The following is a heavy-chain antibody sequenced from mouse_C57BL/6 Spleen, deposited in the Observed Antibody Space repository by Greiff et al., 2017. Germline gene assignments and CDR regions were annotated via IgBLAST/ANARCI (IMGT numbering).Heavy chain of an antibody. J-gene: IGHJ1*03. D-gene: IGHD1-1*01. CDR1: GYTFTRYW. CDR2: IDPSDSYT. V-gene: IGHV1-59*01. Sequence: VQLQQPGAELVRPGTSVKLSCKASGYTFTRYWMHWVKQRPGQGLEWIGVIDPSDSYTNYNQKFKGKATLTVDTSSSTAYMQLSSLTSEDSAVYYCARGDYGSSYWYFDVWGTGTTVTVSS. CDR3: ARGDYGSSYWYFDV.